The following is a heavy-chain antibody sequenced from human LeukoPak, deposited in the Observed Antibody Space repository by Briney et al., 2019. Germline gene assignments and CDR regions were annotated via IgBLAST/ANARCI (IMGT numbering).Heavy chain of an antibody. CDR2: INHSVST. CDR3: ATGYSSSWYYFDY. CDR1: GYSISSGYY. V-gene: IGHV4-38-2*01. D-gene: IGHD6-13*01. J-gene: IGHJ4*02. Sequence: TSETLSLTCAVSGYSISSGYYWGWIRHPPGNGLDCIGEINHSVSTNYNPSLKSRVTISVDTSKNQFSLKLSSVTAADTAVYYCATGYSSSWYYFDYWGQGTLVTVSS.